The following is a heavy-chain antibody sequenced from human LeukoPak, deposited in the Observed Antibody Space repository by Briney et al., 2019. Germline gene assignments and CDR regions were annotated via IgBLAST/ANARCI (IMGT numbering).Heavy chain of an antibody. V-gene: IGHV4-59*01. CDR2: IYYSGST. CDR3: ARDRGSGYQGSFDY. D-gene: IGHD3-22*01. Sequence: SSETLCLTCNVSGGSINSYYWSWIRQPPGKELEWVGSIYYSGSTKYNPSLKSRVTISVDTSKNQFSLQLSSVTAADTAVYYCARDRGSGYQGSFDYWGQGILVTVSS. J-gene: IGHJ4*02. CDR1: GGSINSYY.